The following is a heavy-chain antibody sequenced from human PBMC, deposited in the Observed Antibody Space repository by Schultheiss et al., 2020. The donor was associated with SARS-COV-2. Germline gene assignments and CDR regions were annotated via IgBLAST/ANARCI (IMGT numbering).Heavy chain of an antibody. D-gene: IGHD2-2*01. CDR3: ARHSCSSTSCYADDAFDI. V-gene: IGHV4-34*01. J-gene: IGHJ3*02. CDR2: INHSGST. CDR1: GGSINTFY. Sequence: SETLSLTCAVSGGSINTFYWGWIRQPPGKGLEWIGEINHSGSTNYNPSLKSRVTISVDTSKNQFSLKLSSVTAADTAVYYCARHSCSSTSCYADDAFDIWGQGTMVTVSS.